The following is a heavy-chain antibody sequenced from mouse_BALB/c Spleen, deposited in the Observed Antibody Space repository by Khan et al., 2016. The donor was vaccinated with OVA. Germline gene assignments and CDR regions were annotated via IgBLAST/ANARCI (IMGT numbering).Heavy chain of an antibody. Sequence: EVKLLESGPSLVKPSQTLSLTCSVTGDSITSGYWSWIRKFPGNKLEYMGYMIYIGYTDYNPSLKSRLAITRHTSKNQYYLQLNSVTTEDTATYYCARSTYRYAFAYWGQGTLVTVSA. CDR3: ARSTYRYAFAY. D-gene: IGHD2-14*01. CDR2: MIYIGYT. CDR1: GDSITSGY. J-gene: IGHJ3*01. V-gene: IGHV3-8*02.